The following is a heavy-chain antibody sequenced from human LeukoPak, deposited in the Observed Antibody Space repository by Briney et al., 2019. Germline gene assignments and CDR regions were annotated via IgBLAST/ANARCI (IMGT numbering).Heavy chain of an antibody. D-gene: IGHD3-22*01. CDR2: ISWDGGST. J-gene: IGHJ4*02. CDR1: GFTFDDYX. CDR3: AKDIIYDSSGYPDY. V-gene: IGHV3-43*01. Sequence: GGSXXLXXAXXGFTFDDYXMHGVRQAPGKGLEWVALISWDGGSTYYADSVKGGFTISRDNSKNCLYLQMNSLRKEDTALYYCAKDIIYDSSGYPDYWGQGTLVTVSS.